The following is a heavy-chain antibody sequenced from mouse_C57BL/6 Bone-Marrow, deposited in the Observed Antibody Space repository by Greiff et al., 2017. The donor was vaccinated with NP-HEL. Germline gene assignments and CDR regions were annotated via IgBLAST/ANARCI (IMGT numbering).Heavy chain of an antibody. J-gene: IGHJ2*01. Sequence: QVQLQQSGAELVRPGASVKLSCKASGYTFTDYYINWVKQRPGQGLEWIARIYPGSGNTYYNEKFKGKATLTAEKSSSTAYMQLSSLTSEDSAVYFCARWGYYGPYFDYWGQGTTLTVSS. CDR2: IYPGSGNT. CDR3: ARWGYYGPYFDY. CDR1: GYTFTDYY. V-gene: IGHV1-76*01. D-gene: IGHD1-1*01.